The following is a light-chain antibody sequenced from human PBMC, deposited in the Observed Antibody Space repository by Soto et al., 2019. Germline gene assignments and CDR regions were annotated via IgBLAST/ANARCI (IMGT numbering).Light chain of an antibody. CDR1: NIGSKS. CDR2: YDS. Sequence: YELTQPPSVSVAPGKTARITCGGNNIGSKSVHWYQQKPGQAPVLVIYYDSDRPSGIPERFSGSNSGNTATLTISRVEAGDEADYYCQVWDSSSDHPFYVFGTGTKLTVL. V-gene: IGLV3-21*04. CDR3: QVWDSSSDHPFYV. J-gene: IGLJ1*01.